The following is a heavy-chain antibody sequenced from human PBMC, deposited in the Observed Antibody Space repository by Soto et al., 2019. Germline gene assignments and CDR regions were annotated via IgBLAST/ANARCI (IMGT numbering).Heavy chain of an antibody. CDR1: GYTFTSYG. V-gene: IGHV1-18*04. D-gene: IGHD2-2*01. CDR2: ISAYNGNT. Sequence: ASVKVSCKASGYTFTSYGISWVRQAPGQGLEWIGWISAYNGNTNYAQKLQGRVTMTTDTSTSTAYMELRSLRSDDTAVYYCARAEYCSSTSCSFDYWGQGTLVTVSS. CDR3: ARAEYCSSTSCSFDY. J-gene: IGHJ4*02.